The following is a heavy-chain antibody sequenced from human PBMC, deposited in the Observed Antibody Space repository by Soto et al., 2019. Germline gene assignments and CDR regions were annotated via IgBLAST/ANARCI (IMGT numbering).Heavy chain of an antibody. CDR1: GFSLSTSGVG. CDR2: IYWDDSK. CDR3: AHKGPGSRPIDS. V-gene: IGHV2-5*02. D-gene: IGHD3-10*01. Sequence: QITLKESGPTLVKPTQTLTLTCTFSGFSLSTSGVGVGWIRQPPGKALEWLAVIYWDDSKTYSPSLKSRLTTTRDPSKDQVVLTMTTMDPVDTATYYCAHKGPGSRPIDSWGQGALVTVSS. J-gene: IGHJ4*02.